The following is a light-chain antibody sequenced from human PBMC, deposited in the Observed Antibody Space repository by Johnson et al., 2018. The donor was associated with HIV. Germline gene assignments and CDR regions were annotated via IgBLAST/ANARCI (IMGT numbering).Light chain of an antibody. Sequence: QSVLTQPPSVSAAPGQKVTISCSGSSSNIGNSYVSWYQQLPGTAPKLLIFDNHKRPSGIPDRFSGSKSGTSATLGITGLQTGDEADYYCGTWDSSLSAYVVGTGTKVTVL. CDR2: DNH. CDR3: GTWDSSLSAYV. J-gene: IGLJ1*01. V-gene: IGLV1-51*01. CDR1: SSNIGNSY.